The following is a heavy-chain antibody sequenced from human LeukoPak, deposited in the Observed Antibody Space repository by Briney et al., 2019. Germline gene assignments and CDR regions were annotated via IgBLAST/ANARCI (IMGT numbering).Heavy chain of an antibody. CDR1: RGSLSGSY. D-gene: IGHD2-2*01. CDR2: INHSGCT. V-gene: IGHV4-34*01. Sequence: SETLSLTRAVSRGSLSGSYWSWLRPPPGRGVEWIGEINHSGCTNYNPPLTSRVPISVDTSKNQFYLKFRSAPAADTAVYYCARDGDRRYCSSNSSYEDYWGQGTLVTVSS. J-gene: IGHJ4*02. CDR3: ARDGDRRYCSSNSSYEDY.